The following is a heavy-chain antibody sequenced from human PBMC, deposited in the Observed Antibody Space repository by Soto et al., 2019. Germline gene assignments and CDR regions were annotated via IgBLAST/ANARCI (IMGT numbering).Heavy chain of an antibody. CDR3: AREHRWARDY. J-gene: IGHJ4*02. CDR1: GFIFSSSW. CDR2: IKQDGSEE. Sequence: EVQLVESGGGLVQTGGSLRLSCAASGFIFSSSWMSWVRQAPGKGLEWVANIKQDGSEEYYVDSVKGRFTISRDNAKNSLYLQMNSLRSEDTAVYYCAREHRWARDYWGQGTLVTVSS. V-gene: IGHV3-7*04. D-gene: IGHD1-26*01.